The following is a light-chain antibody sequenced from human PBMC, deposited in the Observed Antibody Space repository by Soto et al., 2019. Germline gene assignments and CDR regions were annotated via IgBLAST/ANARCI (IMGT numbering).Light chain of an antibody. Sequence: EIVLTQSPGTLSLSPGERATFSCRASQSVSSSYIAWYQQKRGQAPRRLIYGASIRATGIPDRFSGSGSGTDFTLTISRLESEDFAVYYCQQYNNWPQLTFGGGTKVDIK. CDR3: QQYNNWPQLT. CDR1: QSVSSSY. CDR2: GAS. V-gene: IGKV3-20*01. J-gene: IGKJ4*01.